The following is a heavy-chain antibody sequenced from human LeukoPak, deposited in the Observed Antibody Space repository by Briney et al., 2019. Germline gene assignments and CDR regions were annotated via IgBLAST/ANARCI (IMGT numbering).Heavy chain of an antibody. CDR2: IYHTGST. J-gene: IGHJ4*02. D-gene: IGHD3-22*01. CDR3: ARDLIRFDYYDSSGSPTADFDY. CDR1: SYSINSNYY. Sequence: SETLSLTCSVSSYSINSNYYWGWIRQSPGKGLEWIGSIYHTGSTYYNPSLKSRVTISLDASNKQFSLRLSSVTTADTAVYYCARDLIRFDYYDSSGSPTADFDYWGQGTLVTVSS. V-gene: IGHV4-38-2*02.